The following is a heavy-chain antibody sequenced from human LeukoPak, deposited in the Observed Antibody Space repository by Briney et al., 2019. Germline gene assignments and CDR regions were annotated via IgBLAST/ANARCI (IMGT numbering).Heavy chain of an antibody. J-gene: IGHJ4*02. Sequence: SETLSLTCTVSGGSISSSSYYWSWIRQPAGKGLEWIGRMHTSGSTNYNPSLKSRVTMSVDTSKNQFSLKLSSVTAADTAVYYCARQAAAIWYYFDYWGQGTLVTVSS. D-gene: IGHD2-2*02. CDR2: MHTSGST. V-gene: IGHV4-61*02. CDR1: GGSISSSSYY. CDR3: ARQAAAIWYYFDY.